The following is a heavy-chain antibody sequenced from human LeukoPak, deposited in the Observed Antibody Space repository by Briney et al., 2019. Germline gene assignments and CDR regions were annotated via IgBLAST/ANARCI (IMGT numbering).Heavy chain of an antibody. CDR2: INHSGST. D-gene: IGHD1-26*01. J-gene: IGHJ5*02. V-gene: IGHV4-34*01. CDR3: AIYRRTWLDP. CDR1: GGSFSGYY. Sequence: SETLSLTCAVYGGSFSGYYWSWIRQPPGKGLEWIGEINHSGSTNYNPSLKSRVTISVDTSKNQFSLKLSSVTAADTAVYYCAIYRRTWLDPWGQGTLVTVSS.